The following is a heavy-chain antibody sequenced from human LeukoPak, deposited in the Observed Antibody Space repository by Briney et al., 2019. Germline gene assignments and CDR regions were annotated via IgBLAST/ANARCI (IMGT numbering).Heavy chain of an antibody. CDR2: IYTSGST. J-gene: IGHJ4*02. Sequence: SETLSLTCTVSGGSISSYYWSWIRQPAGKGLEWIGRIYTSGSTNYNPSLKSRVTMSVDTSKNQFSLKLSSVTAADTAVYYCAREIPPLNYDFWSGPYYFDYWGQGTLVTVSS. V-gene: IGHV4-4*07. D-gene: IGHD3-3*01. CDR1: GGSISSYY. CDR3: AREIPPLNYDFWSGPYYFDY.